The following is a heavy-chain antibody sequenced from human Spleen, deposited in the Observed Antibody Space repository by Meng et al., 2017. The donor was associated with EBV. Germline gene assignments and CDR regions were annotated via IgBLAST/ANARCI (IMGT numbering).Heavy chain of an antibody. CDR2: TNEDGRIT. J-gene: IGHJ4*02. CDR3: SRDLVGSDDD. D-gene: IGHD6-25*01. V-gene: IGHV3-74*01. CDR1: GFSFSRYW. Sequence: VQLVESGGTLVQAGGSLRLACAASGFSFSRYWMHWVRQVPGKGLVWVSRTNEDGRITNYADSVKGRFTISRDNTKNTLYLQMNSLRAEDTAVYFCSRDLVGSDDDWGQGTLVTVSS.